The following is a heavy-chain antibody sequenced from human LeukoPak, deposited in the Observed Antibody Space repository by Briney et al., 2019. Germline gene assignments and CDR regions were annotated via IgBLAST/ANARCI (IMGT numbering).Heavy chain of an antibody. D-gene: IGHD3-10*01. CDR2: IYYSGST. CDR1: GGSIGSGDYY. J-gene: IGHJ3*02. V-gene: IGHV4-30-4*01. CDR3: ARAVLGVRGVILCLYDAFDI. Sequence: PSETLSLTCTVSGGSIGSGDYYWIWIRQPPGKGLEWIGYIYYSGSTYYNPSLKSRVTISVDTSKNQFSLKLSSVTAADTAVYYYARAVLGVRGVILCLYDAFDIWGQGTMVTVSS.